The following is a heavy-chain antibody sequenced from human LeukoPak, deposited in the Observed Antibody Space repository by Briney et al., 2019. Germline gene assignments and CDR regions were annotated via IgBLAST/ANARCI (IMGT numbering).Heavy chain of an antibody. Sequence: ASVKVSCKASGYTFTSYYMHCVRHAPGQGLEWMGIINPSGDSTSYAQKLQGRVTMTRDMSTSTVYMELSSLRSEDTSVYYCATNTRGIAARPFDYWGQGTLVTVSS. CDR2: INPSGDST. CDR1: GYTFTSYY. CDR3: ATNTRGIAARPFDY. J-gene: IGHJ4*02. V-gene: IGHV1-46*01. D-gene: IGHD6-6*01.